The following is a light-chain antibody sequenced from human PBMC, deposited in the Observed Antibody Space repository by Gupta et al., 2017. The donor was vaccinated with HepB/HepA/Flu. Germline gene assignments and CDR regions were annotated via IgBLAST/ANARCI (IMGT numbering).Light chain of an antibody. Sequence: DIVMTQTPLPLSVTPGQSASISCKSSRSLLHSNGKTYLYWYLQNPGQPPQLLINEVSNRGSAVPDRFSGWGSGTDFTLKIIRVEDEDVGVYYCNQRYPLPITFGGGTKVEIK. CDR3: NQRYPLPIT. CDR2: EVS. V-gene: IGKV2D-29*01. CDR1: RSLLHSNGKTY. J-gene: IGKJ4*01.